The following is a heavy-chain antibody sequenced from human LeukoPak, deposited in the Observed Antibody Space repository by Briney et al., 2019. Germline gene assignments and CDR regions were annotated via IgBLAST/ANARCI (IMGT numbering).Heavy chain of an antibody. CDR1: GYTFTRYG. V-gene: IGHV1-18*01. Sequence: GASVKVSCKASGYTFTRYGISWVRQAPGQGLEWMGWISAYNGNTNYAQKLQGRVTMTTDTSTSTAYMELRSLRSDDTAVYYCARDRTYYDYVWGSSYWYFDLWRRGTLVTVSS. D-gene: IGHD3-16*01. J-gene: IGHJ2*01. CDR2: ISAYNGNT. CDR3: ARDRTYYDYVWGSSYWYFDL.